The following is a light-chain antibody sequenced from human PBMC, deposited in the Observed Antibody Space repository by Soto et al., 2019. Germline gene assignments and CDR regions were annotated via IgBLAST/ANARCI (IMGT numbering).Light chain of an antibody. V-gene: IGKV3-20*01. CDR1: QSVGSK. CDR3: QQYGSSPRT. CDR2: DAS. Sequence: EIVMTQSPPTLSVSPGERATLYCRASQSVGSKLAWYQQRPGQAPRLLIYDASSRATGIPDRFSGSGSGTDFTLTISRLEPEDFAVYYCQQYGSSPRTFGQGTKVDIK. J-gene: IGKJ1*01.